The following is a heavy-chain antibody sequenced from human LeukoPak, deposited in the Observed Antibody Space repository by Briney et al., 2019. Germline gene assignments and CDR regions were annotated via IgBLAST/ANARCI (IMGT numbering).Heavy chain of an antibody. CDR1: GFTFSAYG. CDR3: ATALRVQSIATRPEGVFDF. Sequence: GGSLRLSCAASGFTFSAYGMHWVRQAPGKGLEGVAVISDDGNNEYYADSVKGRFTISRDNSKNTLYLQMNSLRAEDTAVYYCATALRVQSIATRPEGVFDFWGQGTLVTVSS. V-gene: IGHV3-30*03. J-gene: IGHJ4*02. CDR2: ISDDGNNE. D-gene: IGHD6-6*01.